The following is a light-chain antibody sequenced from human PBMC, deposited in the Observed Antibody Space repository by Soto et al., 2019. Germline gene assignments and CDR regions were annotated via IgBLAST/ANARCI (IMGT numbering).Light chain of an antibody. CDR2: EVN. V-gene: IGLV2-8*01. J-gene: IGLJ1*01. CDR3: TSYAGGNNV. CDR1: STDVGGYDY. Sequence: QSALTQPPSASGSPGQSVTISCTGTSTDVGGYDYVSWYQQHPGKVPKLMIYEVNKRPSGVPDRFSGSKSGNTASLTVSGRQPEDEADYYCTSYAGGNNVFGTGTKLTVL.